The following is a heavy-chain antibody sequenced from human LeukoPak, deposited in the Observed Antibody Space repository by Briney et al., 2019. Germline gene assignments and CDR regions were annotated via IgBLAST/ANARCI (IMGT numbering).Heavy chain of an antibody. V-gene: IGHV3-30*01. CDR2: ISYDESNK. Sequence: GRSLRLSCAASGFTFSRYAMHWFRQAPGKGLEWVAVISYDESNKYYADSVKGQFTISRDNSKNTLYLQMNSLRIGDTAVYYCARDRTAAGWGQGALVTVSS. D-gene: IGHD6-13*01. CDR3: ARDRTAAG. CDR1: GFTFSRYA. J-gene: IGHJ4*02.